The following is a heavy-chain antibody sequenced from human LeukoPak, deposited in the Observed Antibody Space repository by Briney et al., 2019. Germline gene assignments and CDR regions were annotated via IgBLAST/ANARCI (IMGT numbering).Heavy chain of an antibody. CDR1: GFTFSSYW. J-gene: IGHJ4*02. Sequence: GGSLRLSCAASGFTFSSYWMSWVRQAPGKGLEWVANIKQDGSEKYYVDSVKGRFTISRDNAKYSLYLQMNSLRAEDTAVYYCARDSPLVVVPAAEYYFDYWGQGTLVTVSS. CDR3: ARDSPLVVVPAAEYYFDY. CDR2: IKQDGSEK. V-gene: IGHV3-7*01. D-gene: IGHD2-2*01.